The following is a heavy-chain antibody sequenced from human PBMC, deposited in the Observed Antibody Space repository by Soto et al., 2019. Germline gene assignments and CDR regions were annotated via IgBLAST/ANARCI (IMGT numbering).Heavy chain of an antibody. CDR1: GFTFSSYW. Sequence: PGGSLRLSCAASGFTFSSYWMHWVRQAPGKGLVWVSRINSDGSSTSYADSVKGRFTISRDNAKNTLYLQMNSLRAEDTAVYYCARDRGRITMIVVVIPYGMDVWGQGTTVTVSS. CDR2: INSDGSST. D-gene: IGHD3-22*01. CDR3: ARDRGRITMIVVVIPYGMDV. J-gene: IGHJ6*02. V-gene: IGHV3-74*01.